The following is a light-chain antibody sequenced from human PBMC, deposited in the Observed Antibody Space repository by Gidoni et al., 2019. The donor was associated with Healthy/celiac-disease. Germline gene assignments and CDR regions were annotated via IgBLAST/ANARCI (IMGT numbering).Light chain of an antibody. Sequence: DIQMTQSPSALSASVGDRVTITCQASQDIGNYLHWYQQKPGKAPKLLIYDASNLETGVPSMFSGSGSGTDFTFTISSLQPEDIATYYCQQYDNLPPLTFGGGTKVEIK. V-gene: IGKV1-33*01. J-gene: IGKJ4*01. CDR1: QDIGNY. CDR3: QQYDNLPPLT. CDR2: DAS.